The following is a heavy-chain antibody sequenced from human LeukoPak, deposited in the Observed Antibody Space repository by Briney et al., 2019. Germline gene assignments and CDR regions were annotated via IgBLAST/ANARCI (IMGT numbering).Heavy chain of an antibody. CDR1: GGSFSGYY. J-gene: IGHJ4*02. CDR3: ASIGYCSGGSCYGVDY. CDR2: INHSGST. V-gene: IGHV4-34*01. Sequence: SETLSLTCAVYGGSFSGYYWSWIRQPPGKGLEWIGKINHSGSTNYNPSLKSRATISVDTSKNQFSLKLSSVTAADTAVYYCASIGYCSGGSCYGVDYWGQGTLVTVSS. D-gene: IGHD2-15*01.